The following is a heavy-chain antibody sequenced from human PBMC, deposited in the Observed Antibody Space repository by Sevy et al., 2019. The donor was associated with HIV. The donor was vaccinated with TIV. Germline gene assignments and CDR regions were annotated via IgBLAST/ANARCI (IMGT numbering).Heavy chain of an antibody. V-gene: IGHV1-2*02. CDR1: GYSFTGYY. D-gene: IGHD3-10*01. J-gene: IGHJ4*02. CDR3: SRSVFGSGTYLNDY. CDR2: VNPNGGGT. Sequence: ASVKVSCKASGYSFTGYYIHWVRQAPGQGLEWMGWVNPNGGGTNYAQKFQGRVTMTRATSISPAYMDLTRLRSDDTAGYYCSRSVFGSGTYLNDYWGQGTLVTVSS.